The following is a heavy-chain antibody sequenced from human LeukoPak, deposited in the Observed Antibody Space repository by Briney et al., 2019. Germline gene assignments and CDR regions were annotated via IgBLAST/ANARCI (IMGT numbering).Heavy chain of an antibody. CDR1: GYTFTGYY. CDR3: ARDRGYGDYLYYFDY. CDR2: INPNSGGT. Sequence: ASVKVSCKASGYTFTGYYMHWVRQAPGQGLEWMGRINPNSGGTNYAQKFQGRVTMTRDTSISTAYMELSRLRSDDTAVYYCARDRGYGDYLYYFDYWGQGILVTVSS. V-gene: IGHV1-2*06. D-gene: IGHD4-17*01. J-gene: IGHJ4*02.